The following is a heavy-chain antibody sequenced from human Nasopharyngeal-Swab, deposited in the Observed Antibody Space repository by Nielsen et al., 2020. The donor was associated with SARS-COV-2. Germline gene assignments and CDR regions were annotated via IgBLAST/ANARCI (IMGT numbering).Heavy chain of an antibody. CDR3: AREGPFKSLDV. CDR2: IGSAGDT. J-gene: IGHJ6*02. V-gene: IGHV3-13*01. D-gene: IGHD3-10*01. Sequence: GESLKISFAASGFTFSTYGMHWVRQATGKGLEWVSAIGSAGDTYYPASVRGRFSTSRDDAKSSLSLHMNSLRAGDTAVYYCAREGPFKSLDVWGQGTTVTVSS. CDR1: GFTFSTYG.